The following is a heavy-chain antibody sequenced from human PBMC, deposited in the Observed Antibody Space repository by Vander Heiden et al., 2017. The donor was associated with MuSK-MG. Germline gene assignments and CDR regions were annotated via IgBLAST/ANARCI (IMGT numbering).Heavy chain of an antibody. CDR2: IYPGDSDT. J-gene: IGHJ6*02. V-gene: IGHV5-51*01. CDR1: GYSFTSYW. D-gene: IGHD2-2*01. CDR3: ARHDAYCSSTSFYAGDYYYGMDV. Sequence: EVQLVQSGAEVKKPGESLKISCKGSGYSFTSYWIGWVRQMPGKGLEWMGIIYPGDSDTRYSPSFQGQVTISSDKSISTAYLQWSSRKASDTAMYHCARHDAYCSSTSFYAGDYYYGMDVWGQGTTVTVSS.